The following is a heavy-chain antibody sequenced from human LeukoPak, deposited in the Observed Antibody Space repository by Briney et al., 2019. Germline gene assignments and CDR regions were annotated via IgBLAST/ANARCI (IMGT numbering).Heavy chain of an antibody. D-gene: IGHD6-19*01. CDR1: GYSISSGYY. J-gene: IGHJ4*02. V-gene: IGHV4-38-2*02. CDR2: IYHSGST. CDR3: ASSLGIAVAGTFDY. Sequence: SETLSLTCTVSGYSISSGYYWGWIRQPPGRGLEWIGSIYHSGSTYYNPSLKSRVTISVDTSKNQFSLKLSSVTAADTAVYYCASSLGIAVAGTFDYWGQGTLVTVSS.